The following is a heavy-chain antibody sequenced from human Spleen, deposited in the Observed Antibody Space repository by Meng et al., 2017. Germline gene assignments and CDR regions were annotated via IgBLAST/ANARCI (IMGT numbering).Heavy chain of an antibody. V-gene: IGHV4-34*01. CDR1: GGSFSDYY. CDR3: ARETSIFGVVITNGPGESRMDV. D-gene: IGHD3-3*01. Sequence: GSLRLSCVVSGGSFSDYYWSWIRQPPGKGLEWIGEINHRGSANYNPSLKSRVTISVDTSKNQFSLKLSSVTAADTAVYYCARETSIFGVVITNGPGESRMDVWGQGTTVTVSS. J-gene: IGHJ6*02. CDR2: INHRGSA.